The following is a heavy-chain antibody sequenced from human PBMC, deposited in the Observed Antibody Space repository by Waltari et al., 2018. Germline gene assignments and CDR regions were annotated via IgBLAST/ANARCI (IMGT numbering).Heavy chain of an antibody. CDR1: GYSISSGYY. D-gene: IGHD6-6*01. CDR2: IYHSGST. CDR3: ARDSVYSSSMGGYWYFDL. Sequence: QVQLQESGPGLVKPSETLSLTCAVSGYSISSGYYWGWIRQPPGKGLEWIGSIYHSGSTYYNPSLKSRVTISVDTSKNQFSLKLSSVTAADTAVYYCARDSVYSSSMGGYWYFDLWGRGTLVTVSS. V-gene: IGHV4-38-2*02. J-gene: IGHJ2*01.